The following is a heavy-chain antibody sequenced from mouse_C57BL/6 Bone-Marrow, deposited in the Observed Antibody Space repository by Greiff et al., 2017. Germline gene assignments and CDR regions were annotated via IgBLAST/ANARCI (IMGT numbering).Heavy chain of an antibody. V-gene: IGHV5-17*01. D-gene: IGHD1-1*01. Sequence: EVNVVESGGGLAKPGGSLKLSCAASGFTFSDYGMHWVRQATEKGLEWVAYISSGSSNIYYADTVKGRVTISRDNAKNTLFMQMTSLRYEDTAMDYCASGDPPRLLRWVVYLDYWGQGTTLTVSS. CDR1: GFTFSDYG. CDR2: ISSGSSNI. CDR3: ASGDPPRLLRWVVYLDY. J-gene: IGHJ2*01.